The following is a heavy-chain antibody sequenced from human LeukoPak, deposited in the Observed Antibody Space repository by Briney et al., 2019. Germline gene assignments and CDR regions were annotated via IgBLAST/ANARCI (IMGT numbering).Heavy chain of an antibody. V-gene: IGHV3-30*19. Sequence: GGSLRLSCAASGFTFSSYGMHWVRQAPGKGLEWVAVIAYDGSNKYYADSVKGRFTISRDNSKNTLYLQMNSLRAEDTAVYYCARVYGMDVWGQGTTVTVSS. CDR2: IAYDGSNK. CDR1: GFTFSSYG. J-gene: IGHJ6*02. CDR3: ARVYGMDV.